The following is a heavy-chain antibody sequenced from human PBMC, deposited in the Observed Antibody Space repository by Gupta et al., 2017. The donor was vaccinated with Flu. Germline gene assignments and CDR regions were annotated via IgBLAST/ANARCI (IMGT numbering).Heavy chain of an antibody. CDR3: ARDLRGGYCSGGTCYAFF. J-gene: IGHJ4*02. CDR1: GYTFTSYY. V-gene: IGHV1-46*01. CDR2: IDSFGGTT. Sequence: QVQLVQSGAEVKKPGAAVKVSCKASGYTFTSYYMHWVRQAPGQGLEWMGIIDSFGGTTTYAQKFQGRVTMTRDTSTSTVYMELSGLRSEDTAMYYCARDLRGGYCSGGTCYAFFWGQGTLVTVSS. D-gene: IGHD2-15*01.